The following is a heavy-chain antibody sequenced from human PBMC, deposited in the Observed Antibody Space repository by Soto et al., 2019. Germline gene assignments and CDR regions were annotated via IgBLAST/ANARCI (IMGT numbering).Heavy chain of an antibody. CDR2: IIPIFGTA. Sequence: ASVKVSCKASGGTFSSYAISWVRQAPGQGLEWMGGIIPIFGTANYAQKFQGRVTITADESTSTAYMELSSLRAEDTSVYYCARVYVGATVECYYYGMDVWG. CDR1: GGTFSSYA. V-gene: IGHV1-69*13. D-gene: IGHD1-26*01. J-gene: IGHJ6*02. CDR3: ARVYVGATVECYYYGMDV.